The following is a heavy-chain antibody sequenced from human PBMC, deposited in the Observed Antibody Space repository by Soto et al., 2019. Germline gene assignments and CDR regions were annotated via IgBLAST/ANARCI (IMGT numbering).Heavy chain of an antibody. D-gene: IGHD6-19*01. Sequence: GGSLRLSCVASGFTFITSFMGWVRQAPGKGLEWVANINQDGGGTYYVDSVEGRFTISRDNAKDSLYLQMNSLRGEDTAVYYCARYFRGSGRYFFDYWGQGTLVTVSS. CDR3: ARYFRGSGRYFFDY. V-gene: IGHV3-7*03. CDR1: GFTFITSF. J-gene: IGHJ4*02. CDR2: INQDGGGT.